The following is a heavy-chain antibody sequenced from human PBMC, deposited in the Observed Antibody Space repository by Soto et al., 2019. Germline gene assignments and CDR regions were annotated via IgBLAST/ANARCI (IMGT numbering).Heavy chain of an antibody. CDR3: AKGSYDYYYYYYMDV. J-gene: IGHJ6*03. Sequence: GGSLRLSCAASGFTFSSYAMSWVRQAPGKGLEWVSAISGSGGSTYYADSVKGRFTISRDNSKNTLYLQMNSLRAEDTAVYYCAKGSYDYYYYYYMDVWGKGTTVTVSS. D-gene: IGHD1-26*01. CDR2: ISGSGGST. V-gene: IGHV3-23*01. CDR1: GFTFSSYA.